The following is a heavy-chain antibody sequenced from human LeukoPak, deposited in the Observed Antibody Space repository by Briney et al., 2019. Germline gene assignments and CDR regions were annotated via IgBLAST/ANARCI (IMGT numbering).Heavy chain of an antibody. V-gene: IGHV4-34*01. CDR3: ARVGPLYYYGSGSYYKKNWFDP. CDR1: GGSFSGYF. J-gene: IGHJ5*02. CDR2: INHSGST. Sequence: SEALSLTCAVYGGSFSGYFWSWIREPPGKGRGWIGEINHSGSTNYNPSLKSRVTISVDTSKTQFSLKLSSVTAADTVVYYCARVGPLYYYGSGSYYKKNWFDPWGQGTPVTVSS. D-gene: IGHD3-10*01.